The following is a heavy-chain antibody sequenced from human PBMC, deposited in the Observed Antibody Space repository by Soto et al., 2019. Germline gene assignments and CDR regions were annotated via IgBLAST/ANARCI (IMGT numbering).Heavy chain of an antibody. V-gene: IGHV1-18*04. D-gene: IGHD6-6*01. CDR3: ARDRSSHVDYYYYGMDV. CDR1: GYTFTSYG. J-gene: IGHJ6*02. Sequence: ASVKVSCKASGYTFTSYGISWVRRAPGQGLEWMGWISAYNGNTNYAQKLQGRVTMTTDTSTSTAYMELRSLRSDDTAVYYCARDRSSHVDYYYYGMDVWGQGTTVTVSS. CDR2: ISAYNGNT.